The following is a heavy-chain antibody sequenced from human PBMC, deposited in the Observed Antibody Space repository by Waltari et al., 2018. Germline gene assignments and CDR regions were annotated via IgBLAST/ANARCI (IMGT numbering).Heavy chain of an antibody. J-gene: IGHJ4*02. CDR3: ARGPELENFDY. CDR2: ISYDGSNK. V-gene: IGHV3-30*01. D-gene: IGHD3-10*01. CDR1: GFTFRSYA. Sequence: QVQLVESGGGVVQPGRSLRLSCAASGFTFRSYAMHWVRQAPGKGLEWVAVISYDGSNKYYADSVKGRFTISRDNYKNTLYLQMNSLRAEDTAVYYCARGPELENFDYWGQGTLVTVSS.